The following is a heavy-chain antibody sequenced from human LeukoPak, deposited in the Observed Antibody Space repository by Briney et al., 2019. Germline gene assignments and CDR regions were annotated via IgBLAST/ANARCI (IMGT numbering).Heavy chain of an antibody. CDR2: IWYDGSNK. V-gene: IGHV3-33*01. Sequence: GGSLRLSCAASGFTFSSYGMHWVRQAPGKGLEWVAVIWYDGSNKYYADSVKGRFTISRDNSKNTLYLQMNSLRAEDTAVYYCARGLSDFWSSLPYDYWGQGTLVTVSS. J-gene: IGHJ4*02. CDR1: GFTFSSYG. D-gene: IGHD3-3*01. CDR3: ARGLSDFWSSLPYDY.